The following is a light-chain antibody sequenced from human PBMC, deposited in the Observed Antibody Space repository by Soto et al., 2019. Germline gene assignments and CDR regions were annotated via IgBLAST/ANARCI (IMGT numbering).Light chain of an antibody. CDR2: DAS. CDR1: QDISNY. CDR3: QQYDNLPPGIT. V-gene: IGKV1-33*01. Sequence: DIQMTQSPSSLSASVGDRVTITCQASQDISNYLNWYQQKPGKAPKLLIYDASNLETGVPSRFSGSGSGTDFTFTISSLQPEDIATYYCQQYDNLPPGITFGQGTRLDIK. J-gene: IGKJ5*01.